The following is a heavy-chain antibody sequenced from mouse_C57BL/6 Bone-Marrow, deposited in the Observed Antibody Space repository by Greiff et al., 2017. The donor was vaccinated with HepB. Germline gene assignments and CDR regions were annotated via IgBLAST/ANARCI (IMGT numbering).Heavy chain of an antibody. CDR2: ISSGGSYT. CDR3: ARAYYSKRDYAMDY. D-gene: IGHD2-5*01. V-gene: IGHV5-6*01. CDR1: GFTFSSYG. Sequence: EVQLQESGGDLVKPGGSLKLSCAASGFTFSSYGMSWVRQTPDKRLEWVATISSGGSYTYYPDSVKGRFTISRDNAKNTLYLQMSSLKSEDTAMYYWARAYYSKRDYAMDYWGQGTSVTVSS. J-gene: IGHJ4*01.